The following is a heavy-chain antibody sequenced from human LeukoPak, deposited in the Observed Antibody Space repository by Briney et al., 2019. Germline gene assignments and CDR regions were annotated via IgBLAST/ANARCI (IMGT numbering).Heavy chain of an antibody. CDR2: ISWDGGST. V-gene: IGHV3-43*01. J-gene: IGHJ3*02. Sequence: GGSLRLSCAASGFTFDDYYMHWVRQAPGKGLEWVSLISWDGGSTYYADSVKGRFTISRDNSKNSLYLQMNSLRTEDTALYYCAEDIGGPSGSYLLASAFDIWGQGTMVTVSS. D-gene: IGHD1-26*01. CDR3: AEDIGGPSGSYLLASAFDI. CDR1: GFTFDDYY.